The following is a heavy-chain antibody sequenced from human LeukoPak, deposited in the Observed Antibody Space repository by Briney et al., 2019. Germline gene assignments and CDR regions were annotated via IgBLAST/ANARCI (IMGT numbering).Heavy chain of an antibody. J-gene: IGHJ3*02. CDR2: ISYDGSNK. Sequence: GGSLRLSCAASGFTLSTYAMHWVRQAPGKGLEWVAVISYDGSNKYYADSVKGRFTISRDNDKNSLYLQMNSLRVEDTAVYYCARVFRPSLTVFIIRGAFDIWGQGTMVTVSS. CDR1: GFTLSTYA. CDR3: ARVFRPSLTVFIIRGAFDI. V-gene: IGHV3-30-3*01. D-gene: IGHD3-3*01.